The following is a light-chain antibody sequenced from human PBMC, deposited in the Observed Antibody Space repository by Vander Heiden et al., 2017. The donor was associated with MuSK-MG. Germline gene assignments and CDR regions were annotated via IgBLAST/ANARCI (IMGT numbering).Light chain of an antibody. CDR2: GAS. Sequence: IVLTQSPGTLSLSPGERATLSCRASQRVSSNYLAWYQQKPGQAPRLLIYGASTRATGIPDRFSVSGSGTDFTLTINRLEPEDFAVYYCQQDGNSPYTFGQGTKLEIK. CDR3: QQDGNSPYT. V-gene: IGKV3-20*01. J-gene: IGKJ2*01. CDR1: QRVSSNY.